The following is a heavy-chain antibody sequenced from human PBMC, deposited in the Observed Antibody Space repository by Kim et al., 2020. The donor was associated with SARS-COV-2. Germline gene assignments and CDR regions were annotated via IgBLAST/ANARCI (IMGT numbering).Heavy chain of an antibody. D-gene: IGHD1-7*01. CDR3: AKGPQTYNWNSPLLDY. CDR1: GFTFSSYG. J-gene: IGHJ4*02. Sequence: GGSLRLSCAASGFTFSSYGMHWVRQAPGKGLEWVAVISYDGSNKYYADSVKGRFTISRDNSKNTLYLQMNSLRAEDTAVYYCAKGPQTYNWNSPLLDYWGQGTLVTVSS. CDR2: ISYDGSNK. V-gene: IGHV3-30*18.